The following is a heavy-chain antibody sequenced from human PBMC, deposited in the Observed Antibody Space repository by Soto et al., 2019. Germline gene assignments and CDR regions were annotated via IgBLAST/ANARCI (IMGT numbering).Heavy chain of an antibody. CDR3: ARDPGDHSGYDSPHRYFDY. V-gene: IGHV1-69*08. CDR2: IIPILGIA. D-gene: IGHD5-12*01. CDR1: GGTFSSYT. Sequence: QVQLVQSGAEVKKPGSSVKVSCKASGGTFSSYTISWVRQAPGQGLEWMGRIIPILGIANYAQKFQGRVTITADNSTSTAYVELSRLRSEDTAVYYCARDPGDHSGYDSPHRYFDYWGQGTLVTVSS. J-gene: IGHJ4*02.